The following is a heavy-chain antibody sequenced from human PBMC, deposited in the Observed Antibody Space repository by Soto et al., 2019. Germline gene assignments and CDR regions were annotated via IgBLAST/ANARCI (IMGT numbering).Heavy chain of an antibody. CDR1: GYSFAGYW. D-gene: IGHD3-22*01. J-gene: IGHJ4*02. Sequence: PGGSLKISCKGSGYSFAGYWITWVRQKPGKGLGWMGRIDPSDSQTYYSPSFRGHVTISATKSITTVFLQWSSLRASDTAMYYCARQIYDSDTGPNFQYYFDSWGQGTPVTVSS. CDR3: ARQIYDSDTGPNFQYYFDS. V-gene: IGHV5-10-1*01. CDR2: IDPSDSQT.